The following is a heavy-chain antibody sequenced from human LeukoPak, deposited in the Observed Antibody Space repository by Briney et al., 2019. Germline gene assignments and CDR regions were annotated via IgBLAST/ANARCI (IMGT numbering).Heavy chain of an antibody. V-gene: IGHV1-2*06. CDR1: GYTLTGYY. CDR3: ARDGDCSGGSCYYDFDY. D-gene: IGHD2-15*01. Sequence: GASVKVSCKASGYTLTGYYMHWVRQAPGQGLEWMGRINPNSGGTNYAQKFQGRVTMTRDTSISTAYMELSRLRSDDTAVYYCARDGDCSGGSCYYDFDYWGQGTLVTVSS. J-gene: IGHJ4*02. CDR2: INPNSGGT.